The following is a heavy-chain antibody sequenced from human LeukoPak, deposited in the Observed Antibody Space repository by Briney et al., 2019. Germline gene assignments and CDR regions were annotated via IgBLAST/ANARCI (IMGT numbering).Heavy chain of an antibody. D-gene: IGHD3-10*01. Sequence: GGSLRLSCAASGFTFSTYGMTWVRQAPGKGLEWVSGISGSGDNTWYADSVKGRFTISRDNSKKTLYLQMHSLRAEDTAVYYCALLWFGELDYWGQGTLVTVSS. CDR2: ISGSGDNT. CDR3: ALLWFGELDY. J-gene: IGHJ4*02. CDR1: GFTFSTYG. V-gene: IGHV3-23*01.